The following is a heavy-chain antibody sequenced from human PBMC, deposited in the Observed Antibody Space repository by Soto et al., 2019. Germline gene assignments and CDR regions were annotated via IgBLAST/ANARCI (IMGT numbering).Heavy chain of an antibody. Sequence: GGSLRLSCAASGFTFSSYAMSWVRQAPGKGLEWVSAISGSGGSTYYADSVKGRFTISRDNSKNTLYLQMNSLRAEDTAVYYCAKDYYDFWSGYYTASPFDYWGQGTLVTVSS. CDR2: ISGSGGST. D-gene: IGHD3-3*01. J-gene: IGHJ4*02. CDR1: GFTFSSYA. CDR3: AKDYYDFWSGYYTASPFDY. V-gene: IGHV3-23*01.